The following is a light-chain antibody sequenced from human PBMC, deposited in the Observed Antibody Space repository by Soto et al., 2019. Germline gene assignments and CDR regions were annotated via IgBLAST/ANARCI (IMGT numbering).Light chain of an antibody. CDR2: DVS. V-gene: IGLV2-11*01. Sequence: QSVLTQPRSVSGSPGQSVTISCTGTSSDVGAYIYVSWYHQHPGKAPKLLIYDVSQRPSGVPDRFSGSKSGNTASLIISGLQTEDEADYYCCSYAGSYTLLFGGGTKVTVL. CDR1: SSDVGAYIY. J-gene: IGLJ2*01. CDR3: CSYAGSYTLL.